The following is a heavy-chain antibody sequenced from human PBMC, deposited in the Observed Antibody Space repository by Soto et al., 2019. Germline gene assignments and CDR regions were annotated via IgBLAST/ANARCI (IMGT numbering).Heavy chain of an antibody. CDR1: GGSVNTAPYY. Sequence: SETLSLTCTVSGGSVNTAPYYFSWIRQPPWNGLEWIGYTYYSGSTNYNPSLKSRVSISLDTSKNQFSLNLSSVTAADTAVYFCARDHHSFYDTSGYYPYFDYWGQGTLVTVSS. CDR3: ARDHHSFYDTSGYYPYFDY. J-gene: IGHJ4*02. CDR2: TYYSGST. D-gene: IGHD3-22*01. V-gene: IGHV4-61*01.